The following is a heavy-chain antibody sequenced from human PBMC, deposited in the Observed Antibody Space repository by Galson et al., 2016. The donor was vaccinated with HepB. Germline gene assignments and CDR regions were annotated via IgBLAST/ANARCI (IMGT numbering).Heavy chain of an antibody. CDR2: ISYDGDNK. CDR3: ARGGYTFVIMHSLDY. Sequence: SLRLSCAASKFTFSNYAMHWVRQAPGRGLEWVALISYDGDNKYYAESVKGRFTISRDNSKNTPYLQMNSLRGDDTAVYYCARGGYTFVIMHSLDYWGQGTLVTVSS. D-gene: IGHD5-18*01. V-gene: IGHV3-30-3*01. CDR1: KFTFSNYA. J-gene: IGHJ4*02.